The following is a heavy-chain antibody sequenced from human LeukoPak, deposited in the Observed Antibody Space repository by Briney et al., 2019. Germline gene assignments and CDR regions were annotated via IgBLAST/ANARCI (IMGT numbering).Heavy chain of an antibody. V-gene: IGHV3-23*01. CDR1: GFTFSSYA. Sequence: PGGSLRLSCTASGFTFSSYAMSWVRQAPGKGLEWVSANSGSGGSTYYADSVKGRFTISRDNSKNTLYLQMNSLRAEDTALYYCARDPRITMIVGDAFDIWGQGTMVTVSS. CDR3: ARDPRITMIVGDAFDI. CDR2: NSGSGGST. J-gene: IGHJ3*02. D-gene: IGHD3-22*01.